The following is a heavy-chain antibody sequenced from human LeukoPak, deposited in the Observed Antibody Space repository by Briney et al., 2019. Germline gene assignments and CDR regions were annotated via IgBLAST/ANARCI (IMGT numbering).Heavy chain of an antibody. J-gene: IGHJ4*02. Sequence: ASVKVSCKASGYTFTSYYMHWVRQAPGQGLEWMGIISPSGGSTSYVPKFQGRVTMTRDTSTSTVYMDLSSLRSEDTAVYYCARDSHDTSGYPGYWGQGTLVTVSS. CDR1: GYTFTSYY. D-gene: IGHD3-22*01. V-gene: IGHV1-46*01. CDR3: ARDSHDTSGYPGY. CDR2: ISPSGGST.